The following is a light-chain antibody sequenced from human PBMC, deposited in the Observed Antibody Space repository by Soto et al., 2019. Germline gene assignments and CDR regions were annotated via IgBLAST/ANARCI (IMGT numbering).Light chain of an antibody. CDR2: DST. CDR3: QQRTVWPPFT. V-gene: IGKV3-11*01. J-gene: IGKJ5*01. CDR1: QSIHTS. Sequence: VLTQSPATLSLSPGERATLSCRASQSIHTSLAWYQQKPGQPPRLVLYDSTLRANGVPDRFGGSRSGTEFTLTINNLEPEDFAVYYCQQRTVWPPFTFGQGTRLES.